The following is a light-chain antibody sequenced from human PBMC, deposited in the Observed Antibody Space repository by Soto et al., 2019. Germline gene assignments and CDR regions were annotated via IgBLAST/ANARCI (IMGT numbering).Light chain of an antibody. CDR3: QQYNSNPLT. CDR1: QSISAW. V-gene: IGKV1-5*03. Sequence: DIQMTQSPSTLSASVGDRVIITCRASQSISAWLAWYQQKPGKAPKLLIYKGSSLESGVPSRFSGSGSGTEFTLTISSLEPDDFATYYCQQYNSNPLTFGEGTKVEIK. CDR2: KGS. J-gene: IGKJ4*01.